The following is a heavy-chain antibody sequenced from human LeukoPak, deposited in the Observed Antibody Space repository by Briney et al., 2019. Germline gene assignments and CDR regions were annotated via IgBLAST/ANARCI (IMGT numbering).Heavy chain of an antibody. CDR3: AKQLVAARYYYYGMDV. D-gene: IGHD6-6*01. J-gene: IGHJ6*02. V-gene: IGHV3-23*01. Sequence: PGGSLRLSCAASGFTFSSYAMSWVRRAPGKGLEWVSAISGSGGSTYYADSVKGRFTISRDNSKNTLYLQMNSLRAEDTAVYCCAKQLVAARYYYYGMDVWGQGTTVTVSS. CDR1: GFTFSSYA. CDR2: ISGSGGST.